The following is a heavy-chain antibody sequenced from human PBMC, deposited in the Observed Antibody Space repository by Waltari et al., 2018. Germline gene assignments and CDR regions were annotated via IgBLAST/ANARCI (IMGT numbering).Heavy chain of an antibody. CDR3: ARDNRRIVVGALGGDGMDV. V-gene: IGHV3-30-3*01. D-gene: IGHD1-26*01. Sequence: GFTFSSYAMHWVRQAPGKGLEWVAVISYDGSNKYYADSVKGRFTISRDNSKNTLYLQMNSLRAEDTAVYYCARDNRRIVVGALGGDGMDVWGQGTTVTVSS. CDR2: ISYDGSNK. CDR1: GFTFSSYA. J-gene: IGHJ6*02.